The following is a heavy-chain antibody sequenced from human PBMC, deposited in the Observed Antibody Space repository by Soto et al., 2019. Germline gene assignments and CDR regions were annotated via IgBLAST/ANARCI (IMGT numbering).Heavy chain of an antibody. Sequence: QITLKESGPTLVKPTETLTLTCTFSGFSLSTTGEGVGWIRQPPGKALEWLALIYWDDDKRYNPSLRSRLAXPXXXXXXXXXXXXXXXXXXXXXXXXXAXXTXXXXXXXXMGVFDYWGQGALITVSS. CDR2: IYWDDDK. CDR1: GFSLSTTGEG. D-gene: IGHD3-16*01. CDR3: AXXTXXXXXXXXMGVFDY. V-gene: IGHV2-5*02. J-gene: IGHJ4*02.